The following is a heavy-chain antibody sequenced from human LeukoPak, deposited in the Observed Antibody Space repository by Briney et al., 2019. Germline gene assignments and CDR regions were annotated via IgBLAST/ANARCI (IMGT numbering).Heavy chain of an antibody. J-gene: IGHJ5*02. D-gene: IGHD2-15*01. V-gene: IGHV4-39*07. CDR2: IYYSGST. CDR1: GGSISSSSYY. CDR3: ARAIPLCGGSCYSFDP. Sequence: SETLSLTCTVSGGSISSSSYYWGWIRQPPGKGLEWIGSIYYSGSTYYNPSLKSRVTISVDTSKNQFSLKLSSVTAADTAVYYCARAIPLCGGSCYSFDPWGQGTLVTVSS.